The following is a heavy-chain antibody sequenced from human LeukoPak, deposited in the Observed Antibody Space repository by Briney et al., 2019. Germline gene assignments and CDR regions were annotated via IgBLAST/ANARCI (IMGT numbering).Heavy chain of an antibody. V-gene: IGHV3-33*06. J-gene: IGHJ4*02. CDR1: GFTFSSYG. CDR3: AKLYYYGSGRVPLSDY. CDR2: IWYDGSNK. D-gene: IGHD3-10*01. Sequence: GGSLRLSCAASGFTFSSYGMHWVRQAPGKGLEWVAVIWYDGSNKYYADSVKGRFTISRDNSKNTLYLQTNSLRAEDTAVYHCAKLYYYGSGRVPLSDYWGQGTLVTVSS.